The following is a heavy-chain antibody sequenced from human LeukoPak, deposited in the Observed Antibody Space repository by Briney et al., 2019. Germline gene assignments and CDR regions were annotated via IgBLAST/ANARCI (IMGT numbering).Heavy chain of an antibody. V-gene: IGHV4-34*01. Sequence: SETLSLTCAVYGGPFSGYYWNWIRQPPGKGLEWIGEINHSGRTNYNPPLKSRVTIPVDTSKKQFSLKLSSVTAADTAVYYCARGVDYYGVWGQGTLVTVSS. CDR2: INHSGRT. CDR3: ARGVDYYGV. CDR1: GGPFSGYY. D-gene: IGHD3-10*01. J-gene: IGHJ4*02.